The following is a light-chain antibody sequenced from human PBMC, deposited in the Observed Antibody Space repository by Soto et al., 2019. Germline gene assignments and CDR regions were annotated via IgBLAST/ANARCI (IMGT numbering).Light chain of an antibody. CDR3: QPYGSPRGT. CDR2: GAT. J-gene: IGKJ4*01. CDR1: QSVSSSY. V-gene: IGKV3-20*01. Sequence: ESVLTQSPGTLSLSPGERATLSCRASQSVSSSYIAYYQQTAGQAQRLLFDGATSRATGLPEMCSGGAAGTDSTPTISMLDHEDLTEYYCQPYGSPRGTFGGGTKVDI.